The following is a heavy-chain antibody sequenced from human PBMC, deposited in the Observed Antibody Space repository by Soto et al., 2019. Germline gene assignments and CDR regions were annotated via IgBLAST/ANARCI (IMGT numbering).Heavy chain of an antibody. CDR3: ARSLRAVAGTFLNWFYP. CDR1: VDSVSSNSAA. D-gene: IGHD6-19*01. V-gene: IGHV6-1*01. J-gene: IGHJ5*02. CDR2: TYYRSKWYN. Sequence: SQTLSLSCAISVDSVSSNSAAWNWIRQSPSRGLEWLGRTYYRSKWYNDYAVSVKSRITINPDTSKNQFSLQLNSVTPEDTAVYYCARSLRAVAGTFLNWFYPWGQGTLVTVS.